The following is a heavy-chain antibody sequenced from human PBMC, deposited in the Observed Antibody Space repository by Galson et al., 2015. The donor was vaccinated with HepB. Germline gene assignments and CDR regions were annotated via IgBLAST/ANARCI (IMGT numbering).Heavy chain of an antibody. J-gene: IGHJ5*02. V-gene: IGHV1-18*04. Sequence: SVKVSCKASGYTFTNYGVSWVREAPGQGLVRLGWITPYNGKINYAQNFQDRLTLTTDTSTSTAYMELRSLTSDDTALYYCARVIATTAMGWFAPWGQGTLVTVSS. D-gene: IGHD5-18*01. CDR2: ITPYNGKI. CDR1: GYTFTNYG. CDR3: ARVIATTAMGWFAP.